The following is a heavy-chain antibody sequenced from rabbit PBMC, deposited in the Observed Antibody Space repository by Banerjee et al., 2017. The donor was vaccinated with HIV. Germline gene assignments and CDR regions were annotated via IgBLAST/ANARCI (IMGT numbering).Heavy chain of an antibody. CDR2: IDPVFGST. J-gene: IGHJ4*01. V-gene: IGHV1S47*01. Sequence: QEQLVESGGGLVQPGGSLKLSCKASGFDFSSYGVSWVRQAPGKGLEWIGYIDPVFGSTYYASWVNGRFPISSHNAQNTLYLQLNSLTAADTATYFCVRDRTYGYAGYAYAINLWGPGTLVTVS. CDR1: GFDFSSYG. D-gene: IGHD6-1*01. CDR3: VRDRTYGYAGYAYAINL.